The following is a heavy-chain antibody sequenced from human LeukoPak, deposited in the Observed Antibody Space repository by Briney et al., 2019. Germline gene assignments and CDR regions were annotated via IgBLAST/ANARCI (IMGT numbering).Heavy chain of an antibody. CDR1: GYTFTGYY. D-gene: IGHD3-10*01. J-gene: IGHJ6*03. Sequence: ASVKVSCKASGYTFTGYYMHWVRQAPGQGLEWMGWINPNSGGTNYAQKFQGRVTMTRDTSISTAYMELSRLRSDDTAVYYRARDSDPNYYYYYMDVWGKGTTVTVSS. CDR3: ARDSDPNYYYYYMDV. CDR2: INPNSGGT. V-gene: IGHV1-2*02.